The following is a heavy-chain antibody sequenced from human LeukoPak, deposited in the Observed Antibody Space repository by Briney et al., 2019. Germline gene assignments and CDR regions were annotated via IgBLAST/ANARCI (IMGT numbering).Heavy chain of an antibody. CDR1: GGSISSSSYY. CDR3: ARERGVRGVSDAFDI. CDR2: IYYSGST. Sequence: SETLSLTCTVSGGSISSSSYYWGWIRQPPGKGLEWIGSIYYSGSTYYNPSLKSRVTISVDTSKNQLSLKLSSVTAADTAVYYCARERGVRGVSDAFDIWGQGTMVTVSS. V-gene: IGHV4-39*07. J-gene: IGHJ3*02. D-gene: IGHD3-10*01.